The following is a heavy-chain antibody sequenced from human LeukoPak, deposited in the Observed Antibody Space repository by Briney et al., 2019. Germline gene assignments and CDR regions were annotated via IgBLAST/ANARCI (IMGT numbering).Heavy chain of an antibody. CDR1: GYSFTSYW. Sequence: GESLKISCKGSGYSFTSYWIGWVREIPGKGLQWVGIIYPGDSHSTYTPSFQGQVTISADKSISTAYLQWSSLKASDSAMYYCARTSVTATYFDNWGQGTLVTVSS. CDR3: ARTSVTATYFDN. J-gene: IGHJ4*02. CDR2: IYPGDSHS. V-gene: IGHV5-51*01. D-gene: IGHD2-21*02.